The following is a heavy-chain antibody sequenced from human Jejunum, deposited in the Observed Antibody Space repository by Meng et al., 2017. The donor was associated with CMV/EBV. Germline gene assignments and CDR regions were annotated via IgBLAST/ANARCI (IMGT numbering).Heavy chain of an antibody. Sequence: WVRQAPGKGLEWVANSKEDGSQTSYVDSVKGRFTISRDNARNSLCLQMNSLRVEDTAMYYCARYNSSASHDFWGQGTLVTVSS. CDR2: SKEDGSQT. J-gene: IGHJ4*02. D-gene: IGHD6-19*01. CDR3: ARYNSSASHDF. V-gene: IGHV3-7*01.